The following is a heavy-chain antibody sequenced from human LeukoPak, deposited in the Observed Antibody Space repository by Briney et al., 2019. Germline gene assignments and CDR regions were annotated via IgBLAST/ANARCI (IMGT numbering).Heavy chain of an antibody. D-gene: IGHD6-6*01. CDR3: AADDSSSAFDY. Sequence: SETLSLTCTVSGGSISSYYWSWIRQPPGKGLEWIGYIYYSGSTNYNPSLKSRVTISVDTSKNQFSLKLSSVTAADTAVHYCAADDSSSAFDYWGQGTLVTVSS. V-gene: IGHV4-59*01. J-gene: IGHJ4*02. CDR2: IYYSGST. CDR1: GGSISSYY.